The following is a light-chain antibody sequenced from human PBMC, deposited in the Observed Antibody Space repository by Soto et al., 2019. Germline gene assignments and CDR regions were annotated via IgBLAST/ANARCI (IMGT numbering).Light chain of an antibody. CDR3: KQYISFWNT. V-gene: IGKV1-5*01. CDR2: DSS. CDR1: QGISAW. J-gene: IGKJ2*01. Sequence: DIQMTKSPSTLSASVGDRVTITCRASQGISAWLACYQQKPGKAPKLLIFDSSTLQSGFPSRLSGSGSGTDFTLTIRSLQPDDFATYYSKQYISFWNTFDQGNNLQI.